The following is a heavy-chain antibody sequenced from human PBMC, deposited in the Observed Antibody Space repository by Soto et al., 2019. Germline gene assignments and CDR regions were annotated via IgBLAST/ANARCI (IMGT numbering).Heavy chain of an antibody. D-gene: IGHD3-3*01. CDR1: GGSISSGGYY. CDR3: ARDRDDFWSGQAYSYGMDV. Sequence: QVQLQESGPGLVKPSQTLSLTCTVSGGSISSGGYYWSWIRQHPGKGLEWIGYIYYSGSTYYNPSLKSRVTISVDTSKNQFSLQLGSVTAADTAVYYCARDRDDFWSGQAYSYGMDVWGQGTTDTVFS. CDR2: IYYSGST. J-gene: IGHJ6*02. V-gene: IGHV4-31*03.